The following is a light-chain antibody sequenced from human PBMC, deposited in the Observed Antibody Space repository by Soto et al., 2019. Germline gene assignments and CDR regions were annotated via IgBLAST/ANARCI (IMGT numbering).Light chain of an antibody. Sequence: DIQMTQSPSSLSASVGDRVTITCRASQTISSSLNWYQQKPGKAPKLLIFAASVLRSGVPSRFSGSGSGTDFTLTITSLQPEDFATYYCQQSYSTLYTFGQGTKLEIK. V-gene: IGKV1-39*01. CDR2: AAS. J-gene: IGKJ2*01. CDR1: QTISSS. CDR3: QQSYSTLYT.